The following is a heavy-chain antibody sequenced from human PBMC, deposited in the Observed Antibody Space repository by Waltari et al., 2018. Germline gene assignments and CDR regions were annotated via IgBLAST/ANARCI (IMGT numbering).Heavy chain of an antibody. Sequence: QVQLVQSGAEVKKPGASVKVSCKASGYTFTSYAMHWVRQAPGTRLEWMGWINAGNGNTKYSQKFQGRVTITRDTSASTAYMELSSLRSEDTAVYYCARNNWNYAGVLYYYGMDVWGQGTTVTVSS. J-gene: IGHJ6*02. CDR3: ARNNWNYAGVLYYYGMDV. D-gene: IGHD1-7*01. V-gene: IGHV1-3*01. CDR2: INAGNGNT. CDR1: GYTFTSYA.